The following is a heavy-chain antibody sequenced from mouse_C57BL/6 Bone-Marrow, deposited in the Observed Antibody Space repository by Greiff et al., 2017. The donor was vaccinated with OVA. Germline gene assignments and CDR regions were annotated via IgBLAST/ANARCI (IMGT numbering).Heavy chain of an antibody. V-gene: IGHV14-3*01. CDR3: ARASVYYGSSYWYFDV. D-gene: IGHD1-1*01. Sequence: VQLQQSVAELVRPGASVKLSCTASGFNIKNTYMHWVKQRPEQGLEWIGRIDPANGNTKYAPKFQGKATITADTSSNTAYLQLSSLTSEVTAIYYCARASVYYGSSYWYFDVWGTGTTVTVSS. CDR1: GFNIKNTY. J-gene: IGHJ1*03. CDR2: IDPANGNT.